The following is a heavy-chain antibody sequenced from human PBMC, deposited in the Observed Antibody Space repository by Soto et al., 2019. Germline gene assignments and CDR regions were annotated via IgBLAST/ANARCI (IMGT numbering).Heavy chain of an antibody. Sequence: QVLLMQSGAEVKKPRSSVKVSCTSSAGPFSSYGISWVRQVPGQGLEWLGGIIPLFGTPSYARKFQARLTISAGESTTSASTELSSLTSEGTVMYFCARDGTIQMANIEFWGQGTLLTVSS. D-gene: IGHD1-1*01. CDR1: AGPFSSYG. V-gene: IGHV1-69*01. J-gene: IGHJ4*02. CDR3: ARDGTIQMANIEF. CDR2: IIPLFGTP.